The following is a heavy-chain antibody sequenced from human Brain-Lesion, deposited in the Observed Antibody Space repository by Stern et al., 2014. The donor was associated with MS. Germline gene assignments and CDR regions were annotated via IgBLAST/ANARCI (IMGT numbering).Heavy chain of an antibody. Sequence: QVQLQESGPGLVKPSQTLSLTCTVSGGSISSGSDYWSWIRQPVGKGLEWIGRIHPSGSAFYTPSLKGRVTISTDTSMNQFSLELNSATAADTAIYYCASGYRIFDYWGQGILVTVSS. CDR2: IHPSGSA. CDR3: ASGYRIFDY. V-gene: IGHV4-61*02. CDR1: GGSISSGSDY. J-gene: IGHJ4*02. D-gene: IGHD5-18*01.